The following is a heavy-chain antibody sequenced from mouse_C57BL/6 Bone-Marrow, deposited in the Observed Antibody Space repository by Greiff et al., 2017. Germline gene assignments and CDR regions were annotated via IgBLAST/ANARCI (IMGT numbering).Heavy chain of an antibody. V-gene: IGHV1-66*01. CDR1: GYSFPSYY. CDR2: IYPGSGNT. J-gene: IGHJ3*01. D-gene: IGHD2-4*01. Sequence: VQLQQSGPELVKPGASVKISCKASGYSFPSYYIHWVKQRPGQGLAWIGWIYPGSGNTKSNEKFKGKATLTADTSSSTAYMQRSSLTSEDAAVYYCARRDDDAWFAYWGQGTLVTVSA. CDR3: ARRDDDAWFAY.